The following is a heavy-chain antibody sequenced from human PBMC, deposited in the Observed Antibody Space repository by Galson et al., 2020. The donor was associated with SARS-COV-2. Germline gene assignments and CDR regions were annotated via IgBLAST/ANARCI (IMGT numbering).Heavy chain of an antibody. CDR3: ARDLGPYE. Sequence: GGSLRLSCAASGFTFSSYSMNWVRQAPGKGLEWVSSISSSSSYIYYVDSVKGRFTISRDNAKNSLYLQMNSLRAEDTAVYYCARDLGPYEWGQGTLVTVSS. D-gene: IGHD3-16*01. CDR1: GFTFSSYS. J-gene: IGHJ4*02. V-gene: IGHV3-21*01. CDR2: ISSSSSYI.